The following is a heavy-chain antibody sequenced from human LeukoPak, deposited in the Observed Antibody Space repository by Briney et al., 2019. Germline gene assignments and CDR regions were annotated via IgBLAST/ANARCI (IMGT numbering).Heavy chain of an antibody. V-gene: IGHV3-23*01. D-gene: IGHD1-20*01. CDR3: APEMYNWNDGPIDY. J-gene: IGHJ4*02. CDR1: GFTFSNYA. CDR2: ISGNGGTT. Sequence: GGSLRLSCAASGFTFSNYAMSWVRQAPGKGLEWVSGISGNGGTTHYADSVQGRFTIYRDNSKKTLYLKMNSLRAEDTAIYYCAPEMYNWNDGPIDYWGQGTLVTVSS.